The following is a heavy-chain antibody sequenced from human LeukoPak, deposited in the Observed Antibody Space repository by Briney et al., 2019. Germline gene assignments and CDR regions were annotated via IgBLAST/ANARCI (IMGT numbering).Heavy chain of an antibody. CDR2: ISSSGSAI. J-gene: IGHJ4*02. V-gene: IGHV3-48*03. CDR1: GFTFSTYE. D-gene: IGHD3-22*01. CDR3: ARAGSTYYYGSSGYYPLDY. Sequence: GGSLRLSCAASGFTFSTYEMNWVRQAPGKGLEWVSYISSSGSAIYYADSVKGRFTISRDNAKNSLYLQMNSLRAEDTAVYYCARAGSTYYYGSSGYYPLDYWGQGTLVTVSS.